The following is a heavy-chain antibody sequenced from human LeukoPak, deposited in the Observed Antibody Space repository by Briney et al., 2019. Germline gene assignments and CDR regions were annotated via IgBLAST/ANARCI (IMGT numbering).Heavy chain of an antibody. Sequence: SVKVSCKASGGTFSSYAISWVRQAPGQGLEWMGGNIPIFGTANYTQKFQGRVTITADESTSTAYMELSSLRSEDTAVYYCAVSGNKAWSDYWGQGTLVTVSS. J-gene: IGHJ4*02. D-gene: IGHD1-26*01. CDR3: AVSGNKAWSDY. CDR1: GGTFSSYA. CDR2: NIPIFGTA. V-gene: IGHV1-69*13.